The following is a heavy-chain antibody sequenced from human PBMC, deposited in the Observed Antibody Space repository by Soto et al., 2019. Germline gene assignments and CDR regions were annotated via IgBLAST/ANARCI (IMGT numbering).Heavy chain of an antibody. V-gene: IGHV1-18*04. Sequence: ASVKVSCKAFGYTFTSYGINWVRQAPGQGLEWMGWISGYDGNTNYAQKFQGRVTMTTDTSTSTGYMELRSLRSDDTALYYCARVGYSYSARGLDSWGQGTMVTVGS. D-gene: IGHD5-18*01. CDR1: GYTFTSYG. J-gene: IGHJ4*02. CDR2: ISGYDGNT. CDR3: ARVGYSYSARGLDS.